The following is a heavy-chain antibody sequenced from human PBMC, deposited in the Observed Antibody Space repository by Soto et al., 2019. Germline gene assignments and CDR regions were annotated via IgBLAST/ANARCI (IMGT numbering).Heavy chain of an antibody. CDR3: ARENYDILTENYYMDV. CDR1: GYTFTGYY. V-gene: IGHV1-2*04. D-gene: IGHD3-9*01. J-gene: IGHJ6*03. Sequence: ASVKVSCKASGYTFTGYYMHWVRQAPGQGLEWMGWINPNSGGTNYAQKFQGWVTMTRDTSISTAYMELSRLRSDDTAVYYCARENYDILTENYYMDVWGKGTTVTVSS. CDR2: INPNSGGT.